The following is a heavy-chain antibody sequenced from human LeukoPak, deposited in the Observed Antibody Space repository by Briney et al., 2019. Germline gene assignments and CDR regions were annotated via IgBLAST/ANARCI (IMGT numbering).Heavy chain of an antibody. D-gene: IGHD1-26*01. CDR3: ARDLGIVGATGFDY. V-gene: IGHV1-8*01. CDR2: MNPNSGNT. J-gene: IGHJ4*02. Sequence: ASVKVSCKASGYTFTSYDINWVRQATGQGLEWMGWMNPNSGNTGYAQKFQGRVTMTRNTSISTAYMELSSLRSEDTAVYYCARDLGIVGATGFDYWGQGTLVTVSS. CDR1: GYTFTSYD.